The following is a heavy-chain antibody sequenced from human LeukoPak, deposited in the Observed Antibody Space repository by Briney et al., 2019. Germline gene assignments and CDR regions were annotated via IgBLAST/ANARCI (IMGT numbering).Heavy chain of an antibody. CDR1: GYTFTNYF. CDR2: INPSGGGT. V-gene: IGHV1-46*01. D-gene: IGHD5-18*01. J-gene: IGHJ4*02. CDR3: ASPRPDTAMVWYYFDY. Sequence: ASVKVSCKASGYTFTNYFMHWVRQAPGQGLEWMGVINPSGGGTTYAQRFQGRVTITADESTSTAYMELSSLRSEDTAVYYCASPRPDTAMVWYYFDYWGQGILVTVSS.